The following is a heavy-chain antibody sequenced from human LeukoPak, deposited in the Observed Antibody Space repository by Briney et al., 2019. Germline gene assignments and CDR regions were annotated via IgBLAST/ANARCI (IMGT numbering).Heavy chain of an antibody. CDR3: ARDAIAAVYDAFDI. V-gene: IGHV1-69*05. J-gene: IGHJ3*02. CDR1: GGTFSSYA. Sequence: ASVTVSCKASGGTFSSYAISWVRQAPGQGLEWMGRIIPIFGTANYAQKFQGRVTITTDESTRTAYMELSSLRSEDTAVYYCARDAIAAVYDAFDIWGQGTMVTVSS. CDR2: IIPIFGTA. D-gene: IGHD6-13*01.